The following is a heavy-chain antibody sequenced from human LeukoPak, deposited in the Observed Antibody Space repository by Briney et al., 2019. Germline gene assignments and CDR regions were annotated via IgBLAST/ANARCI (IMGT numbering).Heavy chain of an antibody. Sequence: GGSLRLSCAASGFTFDDSAMHWVRQAPGKGLEWVSLISGDGGSTYYADSVKGRFTISRDNSKNSLYLQMNSLRTEDTALYYCAKVICSWFWFDPWGQGNLVTVSS. J-gene: IGHJ5*02. V-gene: IGHV3-43*02. D-gene: IGHD6-13*01. CDR2: ISGDGGST. CDR1: GFTFDDSA. CDR3: AKVICSWFWFDP.